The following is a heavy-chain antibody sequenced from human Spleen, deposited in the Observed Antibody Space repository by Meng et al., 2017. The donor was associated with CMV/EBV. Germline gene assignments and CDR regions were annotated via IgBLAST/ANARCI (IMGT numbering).Heavy chain of an antibody. CDR1: GNSISRCF. J-gene: IGHJ3*02. Sequence: SETLSLTCTISGNSISRCFWSWIRQSPGKGLEWIGYINYRGTTNYNPSLKSRVTMSVDTSKRQFSLMLSSVTAADTAVYYCARGDYYDSNSSQVALDIWGQGARVTVSS. CDR3: ARGDYYDSNSSQVALDI. D-gene: IGHD3-22*01. V-gene: IGHV4-59*01. CDR2: INYRGTT.